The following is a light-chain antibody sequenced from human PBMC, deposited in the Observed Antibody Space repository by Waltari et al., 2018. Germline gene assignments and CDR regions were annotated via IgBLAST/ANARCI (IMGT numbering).Light chain of an antibody. CDR1: QSVRSNY. Sequence: EIVLTQSPDTLSLSPGERATLSCRASQSVRSNYFAWYQQKPGQAPRLLISDASIRAPGIPDRFSGSGSGTDFTLTISRLEPKDFAVYYCQQCGSSPLTFGGGTKVEIK. J-gene: IGKJ4*01. CDR2: DAS. V-gene: IGKV3-20*01. CDR3: QQCGSSPLT.